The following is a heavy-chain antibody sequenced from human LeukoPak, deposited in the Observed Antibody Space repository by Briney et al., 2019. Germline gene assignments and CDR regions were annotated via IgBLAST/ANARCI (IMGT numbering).Heavy chain of an antibody. CDR3: AKYGMVRGVFTEYYFDY. Sequence: GGSLRLSCAASGFTFSSYAMRWVRQAPGKGMEWVSYISGSGGKTYYVDSVMCRFTISRDNSKNTLYLQMNSLRAEDTAVYYCAKYGMVRGVFTEYYFDYWGQGTLVTVSS. D-gene: IGHD3-10*01. V-gene: IGHV3-23*01. CDR1: GFTFSSYA. CDR2: ISGSGGKT. J-gene: IGHJ4*02.